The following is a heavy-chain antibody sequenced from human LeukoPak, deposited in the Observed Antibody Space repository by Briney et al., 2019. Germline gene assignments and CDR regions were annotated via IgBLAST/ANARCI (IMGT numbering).Heavy chain of an antibody. Sequence: PGGSLRLSSAASGNYWMHWVRQAPGKGLVWVSHINSDGSWTSYADSVKGRFTISKDNSKNTVYLQMNSPRAEATAAYHCVSFYETYWGRGTLVTVSS. D-gene: IGHD2/OR15-2a*01. CDR3: VSFYETY. CDR1: GNYW. J-gene: IGHJ4*02. CDR2: INSDGSWT. V-gene: IGHV3-74*01.